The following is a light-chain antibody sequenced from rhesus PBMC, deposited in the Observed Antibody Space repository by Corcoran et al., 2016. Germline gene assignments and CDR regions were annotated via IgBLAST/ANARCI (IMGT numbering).Light chain of an antibody. CDR1: ENVNNY. J-gene: IGKJ2*01. CDR2: KAS. Sequence: DIQMTQSPSSLSASVGDRVTITCRASENVNNYLNWYQQKPGKAPELLIYKASTLQSGVPSRFSGSGSVKDYTFTISSLQPEDVATYYCQHGYGTPYSFGQGTKVEIK. CDR3: QHGYGTPYS. V-gene: IGKV1-74*01.